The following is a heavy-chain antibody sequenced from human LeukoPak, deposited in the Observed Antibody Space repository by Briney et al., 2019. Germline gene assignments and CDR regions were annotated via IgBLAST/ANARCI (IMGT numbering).Heavy chain of an antibody. D-gene: IGHD1-7*01. V-gene: IGHV3-48*01. Sequence: GGSLRLSCAASGFTFSSYSMNWVRQAPGKGLEWVSYISSSSTIYYADSVKGRFTISRDNAKNSLYLQMNSLRAEDTAVYYCARMLGTGTTFFYYYYMDVWGKGTTVTVSS. CDR2: ISSSSTI. CDR3: ARMLGTGTTFFYYYYMDV. J-gene: IGHJ6*03. CDR1: GFTFSSYS.